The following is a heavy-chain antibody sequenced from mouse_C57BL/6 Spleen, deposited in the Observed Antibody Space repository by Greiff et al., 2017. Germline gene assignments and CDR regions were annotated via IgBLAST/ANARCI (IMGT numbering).Heavy chain of an antibody. J-gene: IGHJ4*01. CDR2: ISSGSSTI. CDR1: GFTFSDYG. V-gene: IGHV5-17*01. D-gene: IGHD2-10*01. Sequence: EVQGVESGGGLVKPGGSLKLSCAASGFTFSDYGMHWVRQAPETGLEWVAYISSGSSTIYYADTVKGRFTISRDNAKNTLFLQMTSLRSEDTAMYYCASSYPYYAMDYWGQGTSVTVSS. CDR3: ASSYPYYAMDY.